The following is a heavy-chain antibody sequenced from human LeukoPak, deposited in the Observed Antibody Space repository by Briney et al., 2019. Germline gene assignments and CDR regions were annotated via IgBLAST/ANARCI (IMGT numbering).Heavy chain of an antibody. Sequence: SETLSLTCAVSGASISSSNWWSWVRQPPGKGLEWIGEISHSWSTNYNPSLKSRVIISLDKSKNHFSLNLFSVTAADTAVYYCASDMGRFDIDYWGHGILVTVS. CDR3: ASDMGRFDIDY. D-gene: IGHD3-9*01. CDR1: GASISSSNW. J-gene: IGHJ4*01. CDR2: ISHSWST. V-gene: IGHV4-4*02.